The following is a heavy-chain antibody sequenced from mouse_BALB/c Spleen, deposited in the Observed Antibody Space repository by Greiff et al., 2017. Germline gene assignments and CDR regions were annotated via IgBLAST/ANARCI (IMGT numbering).Heavy chain of an antibody. CDR1: GYTFTDYA. CDR2: ISTYYGDA. Sequence: ESGAELVRPGVSVKISCKGSGYTFTDYAMHWVKQSHAKSLEWIGVISTYYGDASYNQKFKGKATMTVDKSSSTAYMELARLTSEDSAIYYCARRGDGNYAMDYWGQGTSVTVSS. D-gene: IGHD2-1*01. CDR3: ARRGDGNYAMDY. J-gene: IGHJ4*01. V-gene: IGHV1S137*01.